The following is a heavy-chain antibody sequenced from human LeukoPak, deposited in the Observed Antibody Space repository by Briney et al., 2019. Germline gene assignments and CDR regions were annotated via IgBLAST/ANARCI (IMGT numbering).Heavy chain of an antibody. J-gene: IGHJ4*02. V-gene: IGHV3-21*01. D-gene: IGHD3-22*01. CDR3: ARDPQMAEPYYYDSSGLDY. CDR2: ISSSSSYI. Sequence: NSGGSLRLSCAASGFTFSSYSMNWVRQAPGKGLEWVSSISSSSSYIYYADSVKGRFTISRDNAKNSLYLQMNSLRAEDTAVYYCARDPQMAEPYYYDSSGLDYWGQGTLVTVSS. CDR1: GFTFSSYS.